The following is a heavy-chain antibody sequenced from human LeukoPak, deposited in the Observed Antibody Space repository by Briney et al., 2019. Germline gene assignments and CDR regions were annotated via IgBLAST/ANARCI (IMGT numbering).Heavy chain of an antibody. CDR3: ARASTYGDNFPPHNWFDP. D-gene: IGHD4-17*01. CDR2: IYPADSDT. CDR1: GSIFITYW. V-gene: IGHV5-51*01. J-gene: IGHJ5*02. Sequence: GESLQISCKGSGSIFITYWIAWRRQLPGKGLECVGIIYPADSDTRYSPSFQGHVTISADKSITTAYLQWSSLKASDTAMYYCARASTYGDNFPPHNWFDPWGQGTLVTVSS.